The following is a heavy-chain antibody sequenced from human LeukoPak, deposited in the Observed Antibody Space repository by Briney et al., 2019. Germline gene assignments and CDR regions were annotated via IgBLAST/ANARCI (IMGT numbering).Heavy chain of an antibody. CDR1: GFTFSNAW. CDR2: IRSKANSYAT. V-gene: IGHV3-73*01. J-gene: IGHJ4*02. D-gene: IGHD5-18*01. CDR3: TRLPLDTAIRLDH. Sequence: GGSLRLSCAASGFTFSNAWMSWVRQASGKGLEWVGRIRSKANSYATAYAASVKGRFTISRDDSKNTAYLQMNSLKTEDTAVYYCTRLPLDTAIRLDHWGQGTLVTVSS.